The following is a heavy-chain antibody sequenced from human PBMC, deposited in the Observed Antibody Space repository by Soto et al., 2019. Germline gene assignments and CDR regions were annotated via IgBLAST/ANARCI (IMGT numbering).Heavy chain of an antibody. V-gene: IGHV3-64D*06. Sequence: GSLRLSCSGSGFTFSHHSLYWVRQPPGKGLQCVSSISGSGGNIYYAESVKGRFTISRDNSKNALYLQMTSLSSEDSAVYYCAKVSGYCTGGSCFSYFDYWGQGTPVTVSS. CDR2: ISGSGGNI. CDR1: GFTFSHHS. J-gene: IGHJ4*02. CDR3: AKVSGYCTGGSCFSYFDY. D-gene: IGHD2-15*01.